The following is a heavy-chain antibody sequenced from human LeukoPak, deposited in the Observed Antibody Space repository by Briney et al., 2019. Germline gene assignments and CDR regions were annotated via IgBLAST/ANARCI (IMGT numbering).Heavy chain of an antibody. CDR1: GYSFTTYW. Sequence: GESLKISCKGSGYSFTTYWIGWVRQMTRKGLEWMAIIYPGDSETRYSPSFQGQVTISADKYISTAYLQWSSLKASDTAMYYCARHSWIQLWSGGFDYWGQGTLVSVSS. V-gene: IGHV5-51*01. J-gene: IGHJ4*02. CDR3: ARHSWIQLWSGGFDY. D-gene: IGHD5-18*01. CDR2: IYPGDSET.